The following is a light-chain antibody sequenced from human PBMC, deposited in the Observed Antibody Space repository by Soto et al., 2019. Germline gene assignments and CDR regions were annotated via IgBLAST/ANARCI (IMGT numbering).Light chain of an antibody. CDR2: MGS. CDR3: MQTLQSPRT. Sequence: DIVMTQSPVSLPVTPGESASISCRPSQSILHSNGYNFLDWYLQKPGQSPKLLIYMGSNRASGVPDRFSGSGSGTDFTLKISRVEAEDVGVYYCMQTLQSPRTFGQGTKVELK. J-gene: IGKJ1*01. V-gene: IGKV2-28*01. CDR1: QSILHSNGYNF.